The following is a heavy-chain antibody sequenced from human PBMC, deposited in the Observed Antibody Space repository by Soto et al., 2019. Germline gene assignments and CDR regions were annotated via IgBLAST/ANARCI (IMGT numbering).Heavy chain of an antibody. CDR3: ARDLAGWDTAMVGIDY. J-gene: IGHJ4*02. D-gene: IGHD5-18*01. V-gene: IGHV3-21*01. CDR2: ISSSSSYI. Sequence: GGSLRLSCAASGFTFSSYSMNWVRQAPGKGLEWVSSISSSSSYIYYADSVKGRFTISRDNAKNSLYLQMNSLRAEDTAVYYCARDLAGWDTAMVGIDYWGQGTLVTVSS. CDR1: GFTFSSYS.